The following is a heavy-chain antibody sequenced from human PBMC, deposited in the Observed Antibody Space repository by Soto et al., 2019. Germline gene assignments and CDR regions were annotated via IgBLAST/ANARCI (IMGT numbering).Heavy chain of an antibody. Sequence: ASVKVSCKASGGTFSSYAISWVRQAPGQGLEWMGGIIPIFGTANYAQKFQGRVTITADKSTSTAYMELSSLRSEDTAVYYCASTNDYGDYVVWFDPWGQGTLVTVS. CDR1: GGTFSSYA. V-gene: IGHV1-69*06. CDR2: IIPIFGTA. J-gene: IGHJ5*02. CDR3: ASTNDYGDYVVWFDP. D-gene: IGHD4-17*01.